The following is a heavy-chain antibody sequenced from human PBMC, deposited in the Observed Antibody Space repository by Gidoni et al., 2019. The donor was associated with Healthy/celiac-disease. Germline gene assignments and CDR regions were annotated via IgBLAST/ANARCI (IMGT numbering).Heavy chain of an antibody. J-gene: IGHJ4*02. CDR2: IKQDGSEK. Sequence: EVQLVESGGGLVQPGGSLRLSCAASGFTFSSYWMSWVRQAPGKGLEWVANIKQDGSEKYYVDSVKGRFTISRDNAKNSLYLQMNSLRAEDTAVYYCARWGVLLRRSGDYWGQGTLVTVSS. CDR1: GFTFSSYW. CDR3: ARWGVLLRRSGDY. D-gene: IGHD3-16*01. V-gene: IGHV3-7*01.